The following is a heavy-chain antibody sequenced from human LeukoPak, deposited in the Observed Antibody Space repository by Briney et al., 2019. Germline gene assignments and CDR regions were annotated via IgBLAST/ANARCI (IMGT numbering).Heavy chain of an antibody. V-gene: IGHV4-30-4*01. Sequence: SETLSLTCTVSGGSISSGDYYWSWIRQPPGKGLEWIGYIYYSGSTYYNPSLKSRLTISRDTSKNQFSLKLTFVTAADTAVYFCARRNSGWLDPWGQGTLVTVSS. J-gene: IGHJ5*02. CDR3: ARRNSGWLDP. D-gene: IGHD2-21*01. CDR1: GGSISSGDYY. CDR2: IYYSGST.